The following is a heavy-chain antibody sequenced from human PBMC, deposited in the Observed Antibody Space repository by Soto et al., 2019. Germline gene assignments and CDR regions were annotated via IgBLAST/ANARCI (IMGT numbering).Heavy chain of an antibody. Sequence: GGSLRLSCAASGFTFSNAWMNWVRQAPGKGLEWVGRIKSKTDGGTTDYAAPVKGRFTISRDDSKNTLYLQMNSLKTEDTAVYYCTQWGYDSSGYYPTDYYYYGMDVWGQGTTVTVSS. CDR3: TQWGYDSSGYYPTDYYYYGMDV. CDR1: GFTFSNAW. D-gene: IGHD3-22*01. CDR2: IKSKTDGGTT. V-gene: IGHV3-15*07. J-gene: IGHJ6*02.